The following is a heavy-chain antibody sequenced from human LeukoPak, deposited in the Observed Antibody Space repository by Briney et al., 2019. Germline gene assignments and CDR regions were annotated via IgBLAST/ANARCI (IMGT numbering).Heavy chain of an antibody. D-gene: IGHD7-27*01. Sequence: SQTLSLTCAISGDSVSVNSDVWHWLRQSPSRGLEWLGRTYYKYKWHNDYAVSVKSRINISPDTSKNQFSLQLNSMTPEDTAVYCCARDADWGYDAFDIWGQGTMVTVSS. CDR2: TYYKYKWHN. V-gene: IGHV6-1*01. CDR3: ARDADWGYDAFDI. CDR1: GDSVSVNSDV. J-gene: IGHJ3*02.